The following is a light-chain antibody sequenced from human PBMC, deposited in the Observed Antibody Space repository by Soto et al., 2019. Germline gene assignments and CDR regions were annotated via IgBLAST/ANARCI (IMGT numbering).Light chain of an antibody. CDR3: QQYNNWPLT. V-gene: IGKV3D-15*01. J-gene: IGKJ4*01. Sequence: EIVMTQSPATLSVSPGERVTLSCRASQDISHSLAWYQQKPGQAPRLLIYGASSRTTGIPDRFSGSGSGTDFTLTISRLEPEDFAVYYCQQYNNWPLTFGGGTKVDIK. CDR1: QDISHS. CDR2: GAS.